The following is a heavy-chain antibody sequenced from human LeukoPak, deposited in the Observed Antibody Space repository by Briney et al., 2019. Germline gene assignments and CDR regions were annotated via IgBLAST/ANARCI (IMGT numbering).Heavy chain of an antibody. CDR3: ARDGNYYDSSGYDFDY. CDR2: INPSGGST. V-gene: IGHV1-46*01. D-gene: IGHD3-22*01. Sequence: ASVKVSCKASGYTFTSYYMHWVRHAPGQGLEWMGIINPSGGSTSYAQKFQGRVTMTRDTSTSTVYMELSSLRSEDTAVYYCARDGNYYDSSGYDFDYWGQGTLVTVSS. CDR1: GYTFTSYY. J-gene: IGHJ4*02.